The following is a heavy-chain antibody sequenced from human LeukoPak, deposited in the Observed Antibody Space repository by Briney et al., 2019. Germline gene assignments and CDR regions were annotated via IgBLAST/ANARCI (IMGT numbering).Heavy chain of an antibody. V-gene: IGHV3-48*04. J-gene: IGHJ4*02. D-gene: IGHD5-18*01. CDR3: ARDTAMVSGFSY. CDR1: GFTFSSYN. CDR2: ISSSSSTI. Sequence: GALRPSCAASGFTFSSYNMNWVRQAPGEGLGWVSYISSSSSTIYYADSVKGRFTISRDNAKNSLYLQMNSLRAEDTAVYYCARDTAMVSGFSYWGQGTLVTVSS.